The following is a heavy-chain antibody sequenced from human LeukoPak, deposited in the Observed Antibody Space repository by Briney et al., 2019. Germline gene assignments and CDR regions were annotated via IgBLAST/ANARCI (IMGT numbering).Heavy chain of an antibody. CDR2: ISGSGGST. Sequence: GGSLRLSCAASGFTFSSYAMSWVRQAPGKGLEWVSAISGSGGSTYYADSVKGRFTISRDNSKNTLYPQMNSLRAEDTAVYYCAKDKYGDYAVDYWGQGTLVTVSS. D-gene: IGHD4-17*01. CDR1: GFTFSSYA. CDR3: AKDKYGDYAVDY. V-gene: IGHV3-23*01. J-gene: IGHJ4*02.